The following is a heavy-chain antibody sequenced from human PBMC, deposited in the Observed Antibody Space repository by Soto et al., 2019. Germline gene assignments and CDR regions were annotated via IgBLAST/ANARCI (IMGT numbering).Heavy chain of an antibody. Sequence: ASVKVSCKASGYTFSNYAIHWVRQAPGQRLEWMGWINAGNGNTKSSQKFQGRVTITRDTSASTAYMELSSLRSEDTAVYYCARGSPPTFNYWGQGTLVTVSS. CDR1: GYTFSNYA. CDR2: INAGNGNT. CDR3: ARGSPPTFNY. V-gene: IGHV1-3*01. D-gene: IGHD1-26*01. J-gene: IGHJ4*02.